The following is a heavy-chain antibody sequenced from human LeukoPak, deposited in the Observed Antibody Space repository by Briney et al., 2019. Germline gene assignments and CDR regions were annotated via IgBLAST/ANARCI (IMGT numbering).Heavy chain of an antibody. V-gene: IGHV3-7*01. CDR1: GFTFSRYW. CDR3: AKIGGFLEWLTAQDY. CDR2: INQDGSET. J-gene: IGHJ4*02. Sequence: GGSLRLSCAASGFTFSRYWMSWVRQAPGKGLEWVANINQDGSETYYVDSVEGRFTISRDNAKNSLFLQMSSLRAEDTAVYYCAKIGGFLEWLTAQDYWGQGTLVTVSS. D-gene: IGHD3-3*01.